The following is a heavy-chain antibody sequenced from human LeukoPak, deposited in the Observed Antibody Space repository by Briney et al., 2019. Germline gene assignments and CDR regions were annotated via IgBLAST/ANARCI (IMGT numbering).Heavy chain of an antibody. CDR3: ARDRLTGYYRYFDY. Sequence: GGSLRLSCAASGFTFNNYWMSWVRQAPGKGLEWVANIKQDGSEKKYVDSVKGRFTISRDNAKNSLYLQMNSLRAEDTAAYYCARDRLTGYYRYFDYWGQGTLVTVSS. CDR2: IKQDGSEK. J-gene: IGHJ4*02. V-gene: IGHV3-7*01. CDR1: GFTFNNYW. D-gene: IGHD3-9*01.